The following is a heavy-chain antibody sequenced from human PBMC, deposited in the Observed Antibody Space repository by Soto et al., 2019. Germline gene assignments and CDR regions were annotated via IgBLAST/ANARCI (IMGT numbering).Heavy chain of an antibody. CDR1: GYSFMTYG. Sequence: ASVKVSCKASGYSFMTYGIQWVRQAPGQRLEWMGWINPGSGDTKYSEKFQGRAAISRDTSASTVYMELSSLRSEDTAVYYCARIRLLWFGEPAYWAQGTLVTVSS. D-gene: IGHD3-10*01. CDR3: ARIRLLWFGEPAY. V-gene: IGHV1-3*01. J-gene: IGHJ4*02. CDR2: INPGSGDT.